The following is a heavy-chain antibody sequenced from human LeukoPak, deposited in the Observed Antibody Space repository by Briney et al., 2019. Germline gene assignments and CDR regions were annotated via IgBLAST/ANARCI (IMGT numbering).Heavy chain of an antibody. CDR2: MYHNGST. D-gene: IGHD5-24*01. V-gene: IGHV4-39*01. Sequence: SETLSPTRTVSGGSISSISYYWGWIRQPPGKGLEWIGSMYHNGSTYYNPSLKSRVTISVDTSKNQFSLKLSSVTAADTAVYYCARHPTGRMWLQQGGWFDPWGQGTLVTVSS. CDR3: ARHPTGRMWLQQGGWFDP. CDR1: GGSISSISYY. J-gene: IGHJ5*02.